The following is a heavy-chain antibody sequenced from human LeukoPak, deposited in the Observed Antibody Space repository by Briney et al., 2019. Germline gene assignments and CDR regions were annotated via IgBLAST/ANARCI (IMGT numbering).Heavy chain of an antibody. CDR2: IYTSGYGT. CDR1: GFTFSSYG. V-gene: IGHV3-23*05. D-gene: IGHD1-26*01. CDR3: AKSSGTYSLWYFDL. Sequence: GGSLRLSCAASGFTFSSYGMSWVRQAPGKGLEWVSAIYTSGYGTYYADSVKGRFTISRDNSKNTLYLQMNSLRAEDTAVYYCAKSSGTYSLWYFDLWGRGTLVTVSS. J-gene: IGHJ2*01.